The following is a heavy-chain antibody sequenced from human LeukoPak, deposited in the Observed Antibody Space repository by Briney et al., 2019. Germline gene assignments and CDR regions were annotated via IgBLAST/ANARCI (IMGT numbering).Heavy chain of an antibody. CDR1: GFTFSSYG. CDR3: AKVRTMIAVAFDI. J-gene: IGHJ3*02. V-gene: IGHV3-30*18. D-gene: IGHD3-22*01. CDR2: ISYDGSNK. Sequence: GKSLRLSCAASGFTFSSYGMHWVRQAPGKGLEWVAVISYDGSNKYYADSVKGRFTISRDNSKNTLYLQMNSLRAEDTAVYYCAKVRTMIAVAFDIWGQGTMVTVSS.